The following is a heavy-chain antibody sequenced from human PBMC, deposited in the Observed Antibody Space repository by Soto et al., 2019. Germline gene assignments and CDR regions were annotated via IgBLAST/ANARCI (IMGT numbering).Heavy chain of an antibody. CDR2: IRSKAYGGTT. CDR3: TRFSIYGSGSPSAFDI. J-gene: IGHJ3*02. D-gene: IGHD3-10*01. CDR1: GFTFSSYG. V-gene: IGHV3-49*04. Sequence: GGSLRLSCAASGFTFSSYGMHWVRQAPGKGLEWVGFIRSKAYGGTTEYAASVKGRFTISRDDSKSIAYLQMNSLKTEDTAVYYCTRFSIYGSGSPSAFDIWGQGTMVTVSS.